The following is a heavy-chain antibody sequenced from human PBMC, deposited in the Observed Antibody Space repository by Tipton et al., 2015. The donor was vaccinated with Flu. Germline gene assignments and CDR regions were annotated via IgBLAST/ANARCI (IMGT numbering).Heavy chain of an antibody. J-gene: IGHJ6*03. CDR3: GRVGGGTARNYYYYMDV. CDR2: IRSKTYRGTT. V-gene: IGHV3-49*03. Sequence: SLRLSCTASGFTFGDYAIIWFRQAPGKGLEWVGFIRSKTYRGTTEFAASVQGRFTISRDDSKSIAYLQMNSLKTEDTAVYYCGRVGGGTARNYYYYMDVWGKGTTVTVSS. D-gene: IGHD1-26*01. CDR1: GFTFGDYA.